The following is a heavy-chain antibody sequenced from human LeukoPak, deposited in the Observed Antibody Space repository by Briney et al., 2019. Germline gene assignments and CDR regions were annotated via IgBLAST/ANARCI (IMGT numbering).Heavy chain of an antibody. V-gene: IGHV3-30*02. CDR1: GFIFSTYG. CDR2: IQFDGSDK. J-gene: IGHJ4*02. CDR3: AEDQKLQPFHY. D-gene: IGHD2-15*01. Sequence: GGSLRLSCAASGFIFSTYGMHWVRQAPGKGLEWVAFIQFDGSDKFYADSVKGRFTISRDNSKNTLYLQMNSLRPEDTSVYYCAEDQKLQPFHYWGQGTLVTVSS.